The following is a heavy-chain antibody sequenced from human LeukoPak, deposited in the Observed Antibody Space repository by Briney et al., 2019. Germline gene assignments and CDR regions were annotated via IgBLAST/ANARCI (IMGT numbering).Heavy chain of an antibody. Sequence: GGSLRLSCAASGFSVSSTYMSWVRQAPGKGLEWVSLIYTSGSTFYADSVMGRFTISRENSKNTLFLQMNSLRAEDSAVYYCTRDRAGTQSWVEFDLWGQGTLVTVSS. J-gene: IGHJ5*02. CDR3: TRDRAGTQSWVEFDL. CDR1: GFSVSSTY. V-gene: IGHV3-66*03. CDR2: IYTSGST. D-gene: IGHD3-10*01.